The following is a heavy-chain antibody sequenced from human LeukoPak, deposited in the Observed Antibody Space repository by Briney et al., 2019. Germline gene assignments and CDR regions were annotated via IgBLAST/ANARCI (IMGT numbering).Heavy chain of an antibody. CDR3: ARGEGIYYYDSSGYYSFDY. Sequence: RRSPRLSCAASGFTFSSYAMHWVRQAPGKGLEWVAVISYDGSNKYYADSVKGRFTISRDNSKNTLYLQMNSLRAEDTAVYYCARGEGIYYYDSSGYYSFDYWGQGTPVTVSS. CDR1: GFTFSSYA. CDR2: ISYDGSNK. D-gene: IGHD3-22*01. V-gene: IGHV3-30-3*01. J-gene: IGHJ4*02.